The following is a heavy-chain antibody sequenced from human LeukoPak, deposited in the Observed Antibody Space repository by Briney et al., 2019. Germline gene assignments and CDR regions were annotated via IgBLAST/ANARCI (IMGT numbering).Heavy chain of an antibody. V-gene: IGHV4-4*07. D-gene: IGHD1-1*01. Sequence: PSETLSLTFTVSGGSISSYYWSWIRQPAGKGLEWIGRIYTSGSTNYNPSLKSRVTMSVDTSKNQFSLKLSSVTAADTAVYYCARPTGLEPPGPYRGFDPWGQGMLVTISS. CDR2: IYTSGST. CDR1: GGSISSYY. J-gene: IGHJ5*02. CDR3: ARPTGLEPPGPYRGFDP.